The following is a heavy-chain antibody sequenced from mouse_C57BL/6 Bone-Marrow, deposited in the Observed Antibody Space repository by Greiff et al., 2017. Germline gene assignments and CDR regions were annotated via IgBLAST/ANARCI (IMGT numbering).Heavy chain of an antibody. CDR3: ARETPIYYDYDGYAMDY. Sequence: VQLQQPGAELVKPGASVKMSCKASGYTFTSYWITWVKQRPGQGLEWIGDIYPGSGSTNYNEKFKSKDTLTVDTSSSTAYMQLSSLTSEDSAVYYCARETPIYYDYDGYAMDYWGQGTSVTVSS. J-gene: IGHJ4*01. CDR1: GYTFTSYW. CDR2: IYPGSGST. V-gene: IGHV1-55*01. D-gene: IGHD2-4*01.